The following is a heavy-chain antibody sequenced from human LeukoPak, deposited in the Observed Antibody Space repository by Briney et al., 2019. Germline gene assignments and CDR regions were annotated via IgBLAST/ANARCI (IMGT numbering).Heavy chain of an antibody. CDR3: AMLNYGDDY. V-gene: IGHV1-18*01. CDR1: GYTFTSYG. Sequence: ASVKVSCKASGYTFTSYGISWVRQAPGQGLEWMGWISTYNANTNYAQNLQGRVTMTTDTSTSTAYMELRSLRSDDTAVYYCAMLNYGDDYWGQGTLVTVSS. J-gene: IGHJ4*02. CDR2: ISTYNANT. D-gene: IGHD4-17*01.